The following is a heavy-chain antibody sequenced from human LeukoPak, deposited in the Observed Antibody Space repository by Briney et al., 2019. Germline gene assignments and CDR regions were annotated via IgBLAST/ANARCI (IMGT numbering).Heavy chain of an antibody. V-gene: IGHV1-69*13. CDR3: ATGPIVGVTGGMDV. J-gene: IGHJ6*02. CDR2: IIPIFGTA. D-gene: IGHD1-26*01. CDR1: GGTFSSYV. Sequence: SVKVSCTASGGTFSSYVMSWVRQAPGQGLVWMGGIIPIFGTANYTQKFQGRVTITADESTSTAYMELSSLRSEDTAVYYCATGPIVGVTGGMDVWGQGTTVTVSS.